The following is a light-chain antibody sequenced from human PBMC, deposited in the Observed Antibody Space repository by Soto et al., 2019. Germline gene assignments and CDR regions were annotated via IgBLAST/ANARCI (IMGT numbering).Light chain of an antibody. V-gene: IGLV2-14*01. CDR1: SSDLGVYNY. J-gene: IGLJ2*01. Sequence: QSALTQPASVSGSPGQSITISCTGTSSDLGVYNYVSWYQQHPGEAPKLVISEVSNRPSGVSNRFSGSKSGNTASLTISGLQAEDEADYYCCSYTSSTTPLFGGGTKLTVL. CDR2: EVS. CDR3: CSYTSSTTPL.